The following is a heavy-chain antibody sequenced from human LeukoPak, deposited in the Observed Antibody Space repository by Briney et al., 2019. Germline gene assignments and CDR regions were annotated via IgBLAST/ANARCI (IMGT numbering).Heavy chain of an antibody. J-gene: IGHJ4*02. CDR2: IIPIFGTA. Sequence: SVKVSCKASGGTFSSYATSWVRQAPGQGLEWMGRIIPIFGTANYAQKFQGRVTITTDESTSTAYMELSSLRSEDTAVYYCASPQNGYSYGYYWGQGTLVTVSS. V-gene: IGHV1-69*05. CDR1: GGTFSSYA. CDR3: ASPQNGYSYGYY. D-gene: IGHD5-18*01.